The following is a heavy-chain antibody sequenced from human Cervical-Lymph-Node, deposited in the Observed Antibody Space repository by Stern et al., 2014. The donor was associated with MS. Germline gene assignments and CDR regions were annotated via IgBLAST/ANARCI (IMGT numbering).Heavy chain of an antibody. Sequence: QVQLQESGPGLVKPSETLSLTCTVSGGSISSSSYYWGWIRQPPGKGLEWIGSIYYSGSTYYNPSLQSRVHISADTPKNQLSLKLSSGTAADTAVYYCARCGLVVVTSSSIDYWGQGTLVTVSS. V-gene: IGHV4-39*01. D-gene: IGHD2-21*02. CDR3: ARCGLVVVTSSSIDY. J-gene: IGHJ4*02. CDR2: IYYSGST. CDR1: GGSISSSSYY.